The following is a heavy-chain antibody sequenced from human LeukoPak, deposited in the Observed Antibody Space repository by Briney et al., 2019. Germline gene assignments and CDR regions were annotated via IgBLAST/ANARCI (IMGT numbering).Heavy chain of an antibody. J-gene: IGHJ6*02. V-gene: IGHV5-51*01. Sequence: GESLKISCKGSGYSFTSYWIGWVPQMPGKGLEWMGIIYPGDSDTRYSTSFQGQVTISADKSISTAYLQWGSLKASDTAMYYCARSSSYGDYVYYYGMGVWGQGTTVTVSS. CDR1: GYSFTSYW. D-gene: IGHD4-17*01. CDR3: ARSSSYGDYVYYYGMGV. CDR2: IYPGDSDT.